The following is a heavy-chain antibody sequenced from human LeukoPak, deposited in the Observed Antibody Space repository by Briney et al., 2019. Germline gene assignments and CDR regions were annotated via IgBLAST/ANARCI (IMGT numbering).Heavy chain of an antibody. CDR3: ARAPDTAMVAFDY. CDR1: GFTFSDYY. D-gene: IGHD5-18*01. V-gene: IGHV3-11*06. Sequence: GGSLRLSCAASGFTFSDYYMSWIRQAPGKGLEWVSSVTSSSTYVYYGDSVKGRFTISRDNAKNSLHLQMNSLRGEDTAVYYCARAPDTAMVAFDYWGQGTLVTVSS. CDR2: VTSSSTYV. J-gene: IGHJ4*02.